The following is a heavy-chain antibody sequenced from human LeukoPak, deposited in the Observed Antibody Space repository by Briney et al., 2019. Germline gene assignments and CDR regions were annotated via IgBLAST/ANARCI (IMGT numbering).Heavy chain of an antibody. CDR3: ARTNMGSSSWYYYYGMDV. J-gene: IGHJ6*02. Sequence: ASVKVSCKASGYTFTSYYMHWVRQAPGQGLEWMGIINPSGGSTSYAQKLQGRVTMTRDTSTSTVYMELSSLRSEDTAVYYCARTNMGSSSWYYYYGMDVWGQGTTVTVSS. V-gene: IGHV1-46*01. CDR2: INPSGGST. D-gene: IGHD6-13*01. CDR1: GYTFTSYY.